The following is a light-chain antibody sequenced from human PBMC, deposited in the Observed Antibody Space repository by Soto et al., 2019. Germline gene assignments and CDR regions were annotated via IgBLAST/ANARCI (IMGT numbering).Light chain of an antibody. J-gene: IGLJ2*01. V-gene: IGLV2-11*01. CDR1: SSDVGGYNY. CDR2: DVS. CDR3: CSYAGSYTLL. Sequence: QSALTQPRSVSGSPGQSVTISCTGTSSDVGGYNYVSWYQQHPGKAPKLMIYDVSKRPSGVPDRFSGSRSGNTASLTISGLLAEDEAGYYCCSYAGSYTLLFGGGTKVTVL.